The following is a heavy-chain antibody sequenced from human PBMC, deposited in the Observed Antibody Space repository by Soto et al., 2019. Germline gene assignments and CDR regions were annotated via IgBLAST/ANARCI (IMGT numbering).Heavy chain of an antibody. CDR1: GGSISSSSYY. CDR2: IYYSGST. V-gene: IGHV4-39*02. D-gene: IGHD1-26*01. Sequence: PSETLSLTCTVSGGSISSSSYYWGWIRQPPGKGLEWIGSIYYSGSTYYNPSLKSRVTISVDTSKNQFSLKLSSVTAADTAVYYCARDGGSGSYYFDYWGQGTLVTVSS. CDR3: ARDGGSGSYYFDY. J-gene: IGHJ4*02.